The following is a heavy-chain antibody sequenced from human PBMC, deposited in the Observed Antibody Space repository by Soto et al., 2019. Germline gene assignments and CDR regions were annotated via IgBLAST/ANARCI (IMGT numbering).Heavy chain of an antibody. CDR1: GGSISSYY. D-gene: IGHD2-21*02. V-gene: IGHV4-59*12. Sequence: SETLSLTCTVSGGSISSYYWSWIRQPPGKGLEWIGYIYYSGSTNYNPSLKSRVTISVDTSKNQFSLKLSSVTAADTAVYYCARALAYCGGDCRHKYYFDYWGQGTLVTVSS. J-gene: IGHJ4*02. CDR2: IYYSGST. CDR3: ARALAYCGGDCRHKYYFDY.